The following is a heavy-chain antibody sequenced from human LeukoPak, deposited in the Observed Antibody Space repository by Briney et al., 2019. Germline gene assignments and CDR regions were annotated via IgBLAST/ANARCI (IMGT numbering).Heavy chain of an antibody. D-gene: IGHD1-26*01. CDR1: RFTFSSYA. J-gene: IGHJ6*02. Sequence: PGGSLRLSCAASRFTFSSYAMSWVRQAPGKGLEWVSAISGSGGSTYYADSVKGRFTISRDNSKNTLYLQMNSLRAEDTAVYYCAKEIVGAYYYYYGMDVWGQGTTVTVSS. V-gene: IGHV3-23*01. CDR3: AKEIVGAYYYYYGMDV. CDR2: ISGSGGST.